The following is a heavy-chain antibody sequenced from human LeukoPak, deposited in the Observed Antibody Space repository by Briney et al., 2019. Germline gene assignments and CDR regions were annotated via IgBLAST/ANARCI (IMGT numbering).Heavy chain of an antibody. CDR3: ARGNFFRSYYYYYYMDV. CDR2: INHSGST. J-gene: IGHJ6*03. CDR1: GGSFSGYY. V-gene: IGHV4-34*01. D-gene: IGHD2/OR15-2a*01. Sequence: LVKPSETLSLTCAVYGGSFSGYYWSWIRQPPGKGLEWIGEINHSGSTNYNPSLKSRVTISVDTSKNQFSLKLSSVTAADTAVYYCARGNFFRSYYYYYYMDVWGKGTTVTVSS.